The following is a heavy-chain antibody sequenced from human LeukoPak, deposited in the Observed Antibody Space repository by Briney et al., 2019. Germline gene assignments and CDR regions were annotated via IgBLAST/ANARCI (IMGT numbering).Heavy chain of an antibody. CDR1: GFTFSYYW. D-gene: IGHD3-3*01. CDR3: ARGGDYDFYAFDI. J-gene: IGHJ3*02. V-gene: IGHV3-7*01. CDR2: IKQDGSEK. Sequence: GGSLRLSCAASGFTFSYYWMSWVRQAPGKGLEWVANIKQDGSEKYYVDSMKGRFTISRDNAKNSLYLQMNSLRAEDTAVYYCARGGDYDFYAFDIWGQGTMVTVSS.